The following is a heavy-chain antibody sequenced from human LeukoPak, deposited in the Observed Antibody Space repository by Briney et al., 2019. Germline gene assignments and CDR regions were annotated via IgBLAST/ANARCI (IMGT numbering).Heavy chain of an antibody. CDR2: ISSGSNYT. CDR3: ARDGWPGSSYYRPFDY. CDR1: GFSFSSYS. D-gene: IGHD3-10*01. V-gene: IGHV3-21*01. J-gene: IGHJ4*02. Sequence: PGGSLRLSCAASGFSFSSYSINWIRQTPGKGLEWVSSISSGSNYTYYADSVKGRFIISRDNAENSLHLQMNSLRAEDTAVYYCARDGWPGSSYYRPFDYWGQGTLVTVSS.